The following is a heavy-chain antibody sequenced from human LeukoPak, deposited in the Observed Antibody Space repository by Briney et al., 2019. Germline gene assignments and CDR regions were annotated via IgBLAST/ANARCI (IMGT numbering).Heavy chain of an antibody. Sequence: GGSLRVSCAASEFTFSSYAMSLVRQAPGKGLEWVGRIKSKTDGGTTDYAAPVKGRFTISRDDSKNTLCLQMNSLKTEDTAVYYCTTVDYDILTGYYGLDYWGQGTLVTVSS. D-gene: IGHD3-9*01. CDR3: TTVDYDILTGYYGLDY. CDR1: EFTFSSYA. CDR2: IKSKTDGGTT. V-gene: IGHV3-15*01. J-gene: IGHJ4*02.